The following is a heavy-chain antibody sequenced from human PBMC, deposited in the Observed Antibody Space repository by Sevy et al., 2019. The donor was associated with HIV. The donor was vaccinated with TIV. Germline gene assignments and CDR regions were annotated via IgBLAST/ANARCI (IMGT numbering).Heavy chain of an antibody. J-gene: IGHJ3*02. CDR2: MNPNSGNT. CDR3: ARAYYYDSSGYYYRHGAFDI. Sequence: ASVKVSCKASGYTFTSYDINWVRQATGQGREWMGWMNPNSGNTGYAQKFQGRVTMTRKTSISTAYMELSSLRSEDTAVYYCARAYYYDSSGYYYRHGAFDIWGQGTMVTVSS. CDR1: GYTFTSYD. D-gene: IGHD3-22*01. V-gene: IGHV1-8*01.